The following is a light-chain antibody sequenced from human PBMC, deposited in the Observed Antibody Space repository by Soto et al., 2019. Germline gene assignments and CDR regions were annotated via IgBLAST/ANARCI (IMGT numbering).Light chain of an antibody. CDR2: AAS. Sequence: EIVMTQSPATLSVSPGERATLSCRASQSVSSNLAWYQQKPGQAPRLLIYAASTRATGIPARFSGSGSGTEFTLTISSLQSEDFAVYYCQKYNNWPPYTFGQGTKLEIK. CDR1: QSVSSN. CDR3: QKYNNWPPYT. V-gene: IGKV3-15*01. J-gene: IGKJ2*01.